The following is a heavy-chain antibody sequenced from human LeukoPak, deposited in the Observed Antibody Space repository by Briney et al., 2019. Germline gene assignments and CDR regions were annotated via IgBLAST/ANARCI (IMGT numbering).Heavy chain of an antibody. D-gene: IGHD6-19*01. V-gene: IGHV3-23*01. Sequence: PGASLRLSCAASGFTFSSYAMSWVRQAPGKGLEWVSAISGSGGSTYYADSVKGRFIISRDNSKNTLYLQMNSLRAEDTAVYYCAKVLAVAGSEDYWGQGTLVTVSS. CDR2: ISGSGGST. J-gene: IGHJ4*02. CDR3: AKVLAVAGSEDY. CDR1: GFTFSSYA.